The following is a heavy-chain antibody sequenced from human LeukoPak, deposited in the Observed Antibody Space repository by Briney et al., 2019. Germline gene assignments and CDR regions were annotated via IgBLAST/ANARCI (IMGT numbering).Heavy chain of an antibody. CDR3: ARDRDQLLAYYYGMDV. Sequence: AGGSLRLSCAASGFTFSSYSMNRVRQAPGKGLEWVSSISSSSSYIYYADSVKGRFTISRDNAKNSLYLQMNSLRAEDTAVYYCARDRDQLLAYYYGMDVWGQGTTVTVSS. V-gene: IGHV3-21*01. CDR2: ISSSSSYI. CDR1: GFTFSSYS. J-gene: IGHJ6*02. D-gene: IGHD2-2*01.